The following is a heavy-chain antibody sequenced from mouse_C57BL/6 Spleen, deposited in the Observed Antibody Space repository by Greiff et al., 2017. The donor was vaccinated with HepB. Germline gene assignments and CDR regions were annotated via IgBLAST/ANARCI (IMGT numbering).Heavy chain of an antibody. CDR3: ARKDGSSYDY. CDR2: IDPSDSYT. J-gene: IGHJ2*01. V-gene: IGHV1-69*01. D-gene: IGHD1-1*01. Sequence: QVQLQQPGAELVMPGASVKLSCKASGYTFTSYWMHWVKQRPGQGLEWIGEIDPSDSYTNYNQKFKGKSTLTVDKSSSTAYMQLSSLTSEDSAVYYCARKDGSSYDYWGQGTTLTVSS. CDR1: GYTFTSYW.